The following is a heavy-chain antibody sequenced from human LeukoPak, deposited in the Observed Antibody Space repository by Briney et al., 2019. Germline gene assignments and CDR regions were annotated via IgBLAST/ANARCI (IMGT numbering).Heavy chain of an antibody. CDR3: ARGSSGWPYQDAFDI. V-gene: IGHV1-8*01. Sequence: ASVKVSCKASGYTFTSYDINWVRQATGQGLEWMGWMNPNSGNTGYAQRFQGRLTMTRNTSISTAYMELSSLRSEDTAAYYCARGSSGWPYQDAFDIWGQGTMVAVSS. J-gene: IGHJ3*02. D-gene: IGHD6-19*01. CDR2: MNPNSGNT. CDR1: GYTFTSYD.